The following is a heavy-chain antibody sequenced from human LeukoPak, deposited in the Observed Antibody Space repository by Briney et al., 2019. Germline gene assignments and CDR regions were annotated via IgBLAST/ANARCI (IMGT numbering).Heavy chain of an antibody. D-gene: IGHD3-10*01. CDR2: IIPIFGTA. CDR3: ARDRSITMVRGGNYYYGMDV. CDR1: GGTFSSYA. J-gene: IGHJ6*04. Sequence: SVKVSCKASGGTFSSYAISWVRQAPGQGLEWMGGIIPIFGTANYAQKFQGRVTITVDKSTSTAYMELSSLRSEDTAVYYCARDRSITMVRGGNYYYGMDVWGKGTTVTVSS. V-gene: IGHV1-69*06.